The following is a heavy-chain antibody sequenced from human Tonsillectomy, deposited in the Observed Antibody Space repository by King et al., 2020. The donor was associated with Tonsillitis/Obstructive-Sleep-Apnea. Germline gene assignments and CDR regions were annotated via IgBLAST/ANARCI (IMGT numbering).Heavy chain of an antibody. CDR2: ISASGGTT. CDR3: ANNEGVHAAGSYFDY. V-gene: IGHV3-23*04. Sequence: QLVQSGGGLIQPGGSLRLSCAASGFTFSSYAMSWVRQAPGKGLEWVSLISASGGTTYYADSVKGRFTISRDNSKNTLFLQMNSLRAEDTAVYYCANNEGVHAAGSYFDYWGQGTLVTVSS. CDR1: GFTFSSYA. D-gene: IGHD6-13*01. J-gene: IGHJ4*02.